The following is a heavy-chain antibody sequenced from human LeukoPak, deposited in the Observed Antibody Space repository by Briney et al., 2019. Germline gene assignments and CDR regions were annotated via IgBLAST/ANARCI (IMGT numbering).Heavy chain of an antibody. D-gene: IGHD3-22*01. V-gene: IGHV3-66*01. CDR2: IYSGGST. Sequence: GGSLRLSCAASGFTVSSNYMSWVRQAPGKGLEWVSFIYSGGSTYYADSVKGRFTISRDNSKNTLYLQMNSLRAEDTAVYYCAREQNYYDSSGYYRLFDYWGQGTLVTVSS. CDR3: AREQNYYDSSGYYRLFDY. CDR1: GFTVSSNY. J-gene: IGHJ4*02.